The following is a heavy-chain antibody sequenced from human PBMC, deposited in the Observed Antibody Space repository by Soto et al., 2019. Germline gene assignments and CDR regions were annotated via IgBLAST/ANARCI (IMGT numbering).Heavy chain of an antibody. D-gene: IGHD5-18*01. Sequence: EVQLLESGGALVQPGGSLRLSCAASGFTVTYSVMTWVRQAPGKGLEWVSGISGAATNIYYAESVKGRFTISRDNSRSTLYRQMSSLRPEDTAIYYCAKTRDGHTYGSFDYWGQGTLVTVSS. J-gene: IGHJ4*02. CDR2: ISGAATNI. V-gene: IGHV3-23*01. CDR3: AKTRDGHTYGSFDY. CDR1: GFTVTYSV.